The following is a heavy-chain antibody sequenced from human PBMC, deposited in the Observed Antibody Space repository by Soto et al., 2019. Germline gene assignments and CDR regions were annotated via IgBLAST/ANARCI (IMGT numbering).Heavy chain of an antibody. D-gene: IGHD3-10*01. J-gene: IGHJ6*02. CDR1: GDSITSGGYY. CDR3: ARDYYGSGSQYYYYGMEV. CDR2: IYHSGGA. Sequence: SETLSLTCTVSGDSITSGGYYWSCLRQPPGKGLEWIGYIYHSGGASYNPSLRGRAVISIDTSKNQFSLRLNAVTAADTATYYCARDYYGSGSQYYYYGMEVWGQGTTVTVSS. V-gene: IGHV4-31*03.